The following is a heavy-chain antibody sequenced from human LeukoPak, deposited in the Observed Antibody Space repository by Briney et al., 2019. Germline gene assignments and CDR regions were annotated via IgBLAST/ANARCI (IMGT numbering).Heavy chain of an antibody. D-gene: IGHD6-19*01. CDR3: AKRSGYTTGWFFDF. V-gene: IGHV3-23*01. Sequence: GGSLRLSCAASGFTVSSNYMSWVRQAPGKGLEWVSSISGSGDNTYYAESVKGRFTISRDNSKNTLFLQMNSLRAEDTAVFYCAKRSGYTTGWFFDFWGQGTLVTVSS. CDR1: GFTVSSNY. J-gene: IGHJ4*02. CDR2: ISGSGDNT.